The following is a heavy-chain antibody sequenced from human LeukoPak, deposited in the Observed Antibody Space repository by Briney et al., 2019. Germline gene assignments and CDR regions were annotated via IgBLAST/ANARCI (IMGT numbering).Heavy chain of an antibody. D-gene: IGHD2-15*01. CDR3: ARDFIVVVVAATPWFDP. V-gene: IGHV1-2*02. CDR2: INPNSGGT. J-gene: IGHJ5*02. CDR1: GYTFTGYY. Sequence: ASVKVSYKASGYTFTGYYMHWVRQAPGQGLEWMGWINPNSGGTNYAQKFQGRVTMTRDTSISTAYMELSRLRSDDTAVYYCARDFIVVVVAATPWFDPWGQGTLVTVSS.